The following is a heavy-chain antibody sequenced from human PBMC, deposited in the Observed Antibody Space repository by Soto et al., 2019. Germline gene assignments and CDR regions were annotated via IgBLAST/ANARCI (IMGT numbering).Heavy chain of an antibody. V-gene: IGHV4-39*01. Sequence: QLQLQESGPGLVKPSETLSLTCTVSGGSISSSSYYWGWIRQPPGKGLEWIGSIYYSGSTYYNPSLKSRVTISVDTSKNQFSLKLSSVTAADTAVYYCAGRYRSGWFHYWYFDLWGRGTLVTVSS. CDR2: IYYSGST. CDR3: AGRYRSGWFHYWYFDL. CDR1: GGSISSSSYY. J-gene: IGHJ2*01. D-gene: IGHD6-19*01.